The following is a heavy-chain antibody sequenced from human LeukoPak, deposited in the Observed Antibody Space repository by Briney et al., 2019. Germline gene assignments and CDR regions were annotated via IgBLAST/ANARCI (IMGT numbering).Heavy chain of an antibody. V-gene: IGHV3-30*02. J-gene: IGHJ4*02. D-gene: IGHD3-10*01. CDR2: IRYDGSNK. Sequence: AGGSLRLSCAASGFTFSSYGMHWVRQAPGKGLEWVAFIRYDGSNKYYADSVKGRFTISRDNSKNTLYLQMNSLRAEDTAVYYCAKAPQPSLWFGESHSDYWGQGTLVTVSS. CDR1: GFTFSSYG. CDR3: AKAPQPSLWFGESHSDY.